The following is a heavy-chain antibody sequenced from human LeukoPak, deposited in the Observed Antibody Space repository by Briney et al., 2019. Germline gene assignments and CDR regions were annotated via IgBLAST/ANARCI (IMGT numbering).Heavy chain of an antibody. J-gene: IGHJ4*02. V-gene: IGHV3-48*01. D-gene: IGHD6-19*01. Sequence: PGGSLGLSCAASGFTFSSYSMNWVRQAPGKGLEWVSYISSSSSTIYYADSVKGRFTISRDNAKNSLYLQMNSLRAEDTAVYYCASFQWLVPFDYWGQGTLVTVSS. CDR2: ISSSSSTI. CDR1: GFTFSSYS. CDR3: ASFQWLVPFDY.